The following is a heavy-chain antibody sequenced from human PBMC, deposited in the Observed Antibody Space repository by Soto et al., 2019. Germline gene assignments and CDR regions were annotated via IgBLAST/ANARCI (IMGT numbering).Heavy chain of an antibody. V-gene: IGHV2-5*02. D-gene: IGHD3-10*01. J-gene: IGHJ4*02. CDR3: VHAQGSYRSGSYEGYFDY. CDR1: GFSLCTSGVG. Sequence: QITLKESGPTLVKPTQPLTLTCRFSGFSLCTSGVGVGWIRQPPGKALDWLALIYWDDDKRYSPYLKSRLTITKETSKNQVVHTTTNMDPVDTATYYCVHAQGSYRSGSYEGYFDYWGQGTLVTVSS. CDR2: IYWDDDK.